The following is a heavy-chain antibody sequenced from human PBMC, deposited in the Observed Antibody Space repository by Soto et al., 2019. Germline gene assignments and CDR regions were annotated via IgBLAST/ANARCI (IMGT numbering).Heavy chain of an antibody. J-gene: IGHJ4*02. Sequence: SETLSLTCTVSGGSISSYYWSWIRQPPGKGLEWIGYIYYSGSTNYNPSLKSRVTISVDTSKNMLYLQLNSLRGDDTAVYYCAKDRQLWSQGTFDYWGQGTLVTVSS. CDR2: IYYSGST. CDR3: AKDRQLWSQGTFDY. V-gene: IGHV4-59*12. CDR1: GGSISSYY. D-gene: IGHD3-10*01.